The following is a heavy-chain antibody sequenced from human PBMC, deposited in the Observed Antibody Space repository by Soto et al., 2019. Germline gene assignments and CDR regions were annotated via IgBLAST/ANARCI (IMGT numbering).Heavy chain of an antibody. D-gene: IGHD2-15*01. J-gene: IGHJ1*01. V-gene: IGHV4-39*01. CDR1: GGSISSSSYY. Sequence: QLQLQESGPGLVKPSETLSLTCTVSGGSISSSSYYWGWIRQPPGKGLEWIGSIYYSGSTYYNPSLKSRVTISVDTSKNQFSLKLSSVTAADTAVYYCASYCSGGSCYRAEYFQHWGQGTLVTVSS. CDR2: IYYSGST. CDR3: ASYCSGGSCYRAEYFQH.